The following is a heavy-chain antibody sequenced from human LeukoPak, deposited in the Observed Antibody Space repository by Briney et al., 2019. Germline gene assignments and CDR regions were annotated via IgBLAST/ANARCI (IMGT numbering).Heavy chain of an antibody. CDR2: IVAGSGNT. D-gene: IGHD5-24*01. V-gene: IGHV1-58*02. CDR1: GFTFTSSA. Sequence: SVKVSCKASGFTFTSSAMQWVRQARGQRLEWIGWIVAGSGNTNYAQKFQERVTITRDMSTSTVYMELSSLRSEDTAVYYCAAREMAVSYYFDYWGQGTLVTVSS. J-gene: IGHJ4*02. CDR3: AAREMAVSYYFDY.